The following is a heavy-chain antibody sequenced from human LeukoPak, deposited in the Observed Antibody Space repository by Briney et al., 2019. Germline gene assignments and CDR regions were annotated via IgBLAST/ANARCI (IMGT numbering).Heavy chain of an antibody. Sequence: SETLSLTCTVSGGSISSYYWSWIRQPPGKGLEWIGYIYYSGSTNYNPSLKSRVTISVDTSKNQFSLKLSSVTAADTAVYYCARVVRRYYDSSGFFDYWGQGTLVTVSS. V-gene: IGHV4-59*01. CDR2: IYYSGST. CDR1: GGSISSYY. CDR3: ARVVRRYYDSSGFFDY. D-gene: IGHD3-22*01. J-gene: IGHJ4*02.